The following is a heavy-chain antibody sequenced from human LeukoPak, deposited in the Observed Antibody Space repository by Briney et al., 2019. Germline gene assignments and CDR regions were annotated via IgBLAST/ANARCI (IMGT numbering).Heavy chain of an antibody. CDR2: INPTGDTT. D-gene: IGHD3-10*01. J-gene: IGHJ4*02. CDR1: GYTFTSHY. V-gene: IGHV1-46*01. CDR3: ARGYYYTEQVDY. Sequence: ASVKVSCKASGYTFTSHYMHWVRQAPGQGLEWMGVINPTGDTTRYAQKFQGRVTMTRDTSTSTVYMELSSLRSEDAAVYYCARGYYYTEQVDYWGQGTLVTVSS.